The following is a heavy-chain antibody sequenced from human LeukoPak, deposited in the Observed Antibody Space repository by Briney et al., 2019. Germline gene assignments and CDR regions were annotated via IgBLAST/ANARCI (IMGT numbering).Heavy chain of an antibody. CDR3: AREMAPYDSSGYYPNWFDP. Sequence: SQTLSLTCTVSGGSISSGGYYWSWIRQPPGKGLEWIGYIYHSGSTYYNPSLKSRVTISVDRSKNQFSLKLSSVTAADTAVYYCAREMAPYDSSGYYPNWFDPWGQGTLVTVSS. CDR1: GGSISSGGYY. D-gene: IGHD3-22*01. J-gene: IGHJ5*02. CDR2: IYHSGST. V-gene: IGHV4-30-2*01.